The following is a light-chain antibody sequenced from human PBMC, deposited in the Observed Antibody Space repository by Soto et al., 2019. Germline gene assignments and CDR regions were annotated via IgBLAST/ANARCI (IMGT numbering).Light chain of an antibody. Sequence: QLVLTQSPSASASLGASVKLTCTLSSGHSSYAIAWHQQQPEKGPRYLMKLNSDGSHSKGDGIPDRFSGSSSGAERYLTISSLQSEDEADYSCQTWGTPLFGGGTKLTVL. CDR2: LNSDGSH. CDR1: SGHSSYA. V-gene: IGLV4-69*01. CDR3: QTWGTPL. J-gene: IGLJ2*01.